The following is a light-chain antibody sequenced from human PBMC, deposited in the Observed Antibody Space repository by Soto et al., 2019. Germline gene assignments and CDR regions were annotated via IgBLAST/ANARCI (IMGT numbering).Light chain of an antibody. CDR2: DVS. CDR1: SGDVAVYNY. J-gene: IGLJ2*01. CDR3: SSYATASPL. Sequence: QSALTQPASVSGSPGQSITISCTGTSGDVAVYNYVSWYQQHPGKAPKLLIYDVSNRPSGVSDRFSGSRSGDTASLTISGVQAADEADYYCSSYATASPLFGGGTKLTVL. V-gene: IGLV2-14*03.